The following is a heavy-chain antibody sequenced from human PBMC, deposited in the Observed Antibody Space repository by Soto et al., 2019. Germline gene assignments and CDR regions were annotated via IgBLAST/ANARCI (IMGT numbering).Heavy chain of an antibody. CDR2: ISYDGRNK. CDR3: AKDERGIISFGEPQWFDP. V-gene: IGHV3-30*18. J-gene: IGHJ5*02. D-gene: IGHD3-16*01. CDR1: GFIFNAYG. Sequence: QVQLVESGGGVVQSGRSLRLSCAASGFIFNAYGLHWVRQAPGKGLEWVTFISYDGRNKYYANSVKGRFSVSRYNSKNTLYLQMDSPRPEDTALYYCAKDERGIISFGEPQWFDPWGQGTLVTVAS.